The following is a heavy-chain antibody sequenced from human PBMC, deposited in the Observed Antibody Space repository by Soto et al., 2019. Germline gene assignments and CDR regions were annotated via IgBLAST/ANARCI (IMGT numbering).Heavy chain of an antibody. CDR2: IDPSDSYT. D-gene: IGHD3-3*01. CDR1: GCKFTSYW. V-gene: IGHV5-10-1*01. J-gene: IGHJ5*02. Sequence: SQKISCEGSGCKFTSYWFSWVRRIPGKRLEWMGRIDPSDSYTNYSPSFQGHVTISADKSISTAYLQWSSLKASDTAKYYCARSLITIFGVVTYYNCFDPWGQGTLVTVSS. CDR3: ARSLITIFGVVTYYNCFDP.